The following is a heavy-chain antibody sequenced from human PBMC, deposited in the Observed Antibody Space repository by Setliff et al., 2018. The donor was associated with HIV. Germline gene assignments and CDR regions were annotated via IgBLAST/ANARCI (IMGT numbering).Heavy chain of an antibody. CDR1: GGSFSGYY. Sequence: SETLSLTCAVYGGSFSGYYWSWIRQPPGKGLEWIGEINHSGGTNYNPPLKSRVTISVDTSKNQFSLKLSSATAADTAVYYCARGDRWFGEHYFGYWGQGTLVTVSS. D-gene: IGHD3-10*01. CDR2: INHSGGT. V-gene: IGHV4-34*01. CDR3: ARGDRWFGEHYFGY. J-gene: IGHJ4*02.